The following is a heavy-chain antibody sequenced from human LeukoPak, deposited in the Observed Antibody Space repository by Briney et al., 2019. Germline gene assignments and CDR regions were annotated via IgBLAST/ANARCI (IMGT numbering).Heavy chain of an antibody. Sequence: SVKVSCKASGGTFSSYAISWVRQAPGQGLEWMGGIIPIFGTANYAQKFRGRVTITADESTSTAYMELSSLRSEDTAVYYCARVFCGGDCYSPYYGMDVWGQGTAVTVSS. CDR1: GGTFSSYA. V-gene: IGHV1-69*01. J-gene: IGHJ6*02. CDR2: IIPIFGTA. CDR3: ARVFCGGDCYSPYYGMDV. D-gene: IGHD2-21*02.